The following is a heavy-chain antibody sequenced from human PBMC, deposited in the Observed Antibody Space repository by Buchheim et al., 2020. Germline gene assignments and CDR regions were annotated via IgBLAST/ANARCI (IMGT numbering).Heavy chain of an antibody. CDR2: IYTSGST. J-gene: IGHJ6*02. Sequence: QVQLQESGPGLVKPSGTLSLTCSVSGASISSRNWWTWVRQSPGKGLEWIGRIYTSGSTNYNPSLKSRVTMSVDTSKNQFSLKLSSVTAADTAVYYCARDHSSGWPDPFYYYYYGMDVWGQGTT. D-gene: IGHD6-19*01. CDR1: GASISSRNW. V-gene: IGHV4-4*02. CDR3: ARDHSSGWPDPFYYYYYGMDV.